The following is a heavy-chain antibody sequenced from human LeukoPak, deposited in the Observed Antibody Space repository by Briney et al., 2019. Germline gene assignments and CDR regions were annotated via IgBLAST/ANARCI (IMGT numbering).Heavy chain of an antibody. Sequence: GGSLRLSCAASGSTVSSNYMSWVRQAPGKGLEWVPVIYSGGTTDYADSVKGRFTISRDNSKNTLYLQMNSLRADDTAVYYCARESITGDRDFDYWGQGTLITVSS. V-gene: IGHV3-66*01. CDR1: GSTVSSNY. D-gene: IGHD7-27*01. CDR2: IYSGGTT. CDR3: ARESITGDRDFDY. J-gene: IGHJ4*02.